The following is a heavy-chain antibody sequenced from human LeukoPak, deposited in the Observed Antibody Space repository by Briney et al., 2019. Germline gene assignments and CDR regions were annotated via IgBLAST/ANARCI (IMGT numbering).Heavy chain of an antibody. CDR1: GGSFSGYY. CDR3: ARRYYYGSGAKGAIDY. V-gene: IGHV4-34*01. CDR2: INHSGST. D-gene: IGHD3-10*01. Sequence: PSETLSLTCSVYGGSFSGYYWSWIRQPPGKGLEWNGEINHSGSTNYNPSLKSRVTISVDTSKNQFSLKLSSVTAADTAVYYCARRYYYGSGAKGAIDYWGQGTLVTVSS. J-gene: IGHJ4*02.